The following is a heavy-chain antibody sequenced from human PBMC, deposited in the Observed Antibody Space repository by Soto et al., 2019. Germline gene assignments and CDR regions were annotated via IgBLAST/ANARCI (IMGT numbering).Heavy chain of an antibody. J-gene: IGHJ6*02. CDR1: GFTFSNAW. CDR3: TTDLAADGMYYYYGMDV. V-gene: IGHV3-15*01. Sequence: GGSLRLSCAASGFTFSNAWMSWVRQAPGKGLEWVGRIKSKTDGGTTDYAAPVKGRFTISRDDSRNTLYLQMNSLKTEDTAVYYCTTDLAADGMYYYYGMDVWGQGTTVTVSS. CDR2: IKSKTDGGTT. D-gene: IGHD6-13*01.